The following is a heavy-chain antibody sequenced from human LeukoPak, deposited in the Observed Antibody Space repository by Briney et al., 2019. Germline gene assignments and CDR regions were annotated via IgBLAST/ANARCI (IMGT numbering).Heavy chain of an antibody. CDR2: IYSGGST. V-gene: IGHV3-66*01. D-gene: IGHD3-22*01. J-gene: IGHJ3*02. CDR3: ANDNYYDSSGYYSVAFDI. CDR1: GFTVSSNY. Sequence: PGGSLRLSCAASGFTVSSNYMSWVRQAPGKGLEWVSVIYSGGSTYYADSVKGRFTISRDNSKNTLYLQMNSLRAEDTAVYYCANDNYYDSSGYYSVAFDIWGQGTMVTVSS.